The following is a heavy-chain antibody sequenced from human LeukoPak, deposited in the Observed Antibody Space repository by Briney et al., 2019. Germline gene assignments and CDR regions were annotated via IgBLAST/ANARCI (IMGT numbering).Heavy chain of an antibody. J-gene: IGHJ6*02. CDR1: GYSFTSYW. CDR3: ARRDGYCSGTSCYADYYYGMDV. CDR2: IYPGDSDT. Sequence: GESLQISCKGSGYSFTSYWIGWVRQMPGKGLEWMGIIYPGDSDTTYSPSFQGQVTISADKSISTAYLQWSSLKASDTAMYYCARRDGYCSGTSCYADYYYGMDVWGQGTTVTVSS. V-gene: IGHV5-51*01. D-gene: IGHD2-2*01.